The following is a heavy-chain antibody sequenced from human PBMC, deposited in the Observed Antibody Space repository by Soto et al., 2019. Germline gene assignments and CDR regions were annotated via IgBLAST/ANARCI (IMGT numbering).Heavy chain of an antibody. CDR1: GGTFSRHA. D-gene: IGHD6-6*01. V-gene: IGHV1-69*01. CDR3: ARKGSSSSGYYYYGMDV. Sequence: QVQLVQSGAEVRKPGSSVKVSCKASGGTFSRHAISWVRQAPGQGLEWMGGIIPIFGTANHAQKFQGRVTIIADESTGTVDRELRSLRSEDTAVYYCARKGSSSSGYYYYGMDVWGQGTTVTVSS. CDR2: IIPIFGTA. J-gene: IGHJ6*02.